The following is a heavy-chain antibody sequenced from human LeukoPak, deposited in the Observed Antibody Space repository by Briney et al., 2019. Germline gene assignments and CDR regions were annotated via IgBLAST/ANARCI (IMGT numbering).Heavy chain of an antibody. CDR1: GFTFSSYW. CDR3: ARDGLFPAFDAFDI. V-gene: IGHV3-7*01. D-gene: IGHD2-21*01. J-gene: IGHJ3*02. CDR2: IKQDGSEK. Sequence: GGSLRLSCAASGFTFSSYWMSWVRQAPGKGLEWVANIKQDGSEKYYVDSVKGRFTISRDNAKNSLYLQMNSLRAEDTAVYYCARDGLFPAFDAFDIWGQGTRVTVSS.